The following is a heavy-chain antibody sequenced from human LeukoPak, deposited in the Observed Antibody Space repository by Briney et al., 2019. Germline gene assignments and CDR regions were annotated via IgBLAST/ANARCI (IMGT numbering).Heavy chain of an antibody. J-gene: IGHJ6*03. D-gene: IGHD3-22*01. V-gene: IGHV1-2*02. CDR2: INPNSGGT. CDR1: GYTFTGYY. CDR3: ARGDYCDSSGYYGAYYYYYMDV. Sequence: GASVKVSCKASGYTFTGYYMHWVRQAPGQGLEWMGWINPNSGGTNYAQKFQGRVTMTRDTSISTAYMELSRLRSDDTAVYYCARGDYCDSSGYYGAYYYYYMDVWGKGTTVTISS.